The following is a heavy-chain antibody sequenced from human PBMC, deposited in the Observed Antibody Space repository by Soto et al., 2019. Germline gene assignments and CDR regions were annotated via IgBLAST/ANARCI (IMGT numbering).Heavy chain of an antibody. Sequence: EVQLLESGGGLAQPGGSLRLSGVASGFTFSIYVMSWVRQAPGREPEWVSGIGGSGASTFQIGSGRGRFIVSRDNSKNALYLQMNSLRAEDTAVYYCAKGTDIWPPDWFDSWGQGTLVTVSS. V-gene: IGHV3-23*01. CDR1: GFTFSIYV. D-gene: IGHD3-9*01. CDR3: AKGTDIWPPDWFDS. J-gene: IGHJ5*01. CDR2: IGGSGAST.